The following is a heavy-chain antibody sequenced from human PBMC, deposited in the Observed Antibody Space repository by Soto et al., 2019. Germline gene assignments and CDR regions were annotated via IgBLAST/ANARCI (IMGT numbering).Heavy chain of an antibody. V-gene: IGHV4-30-4*01. D-gene: IGHD6-13*01. CDR2: IYHSGNT. J-gene: IGHJ4*02. Sequence: PSETLSLTCTVSGGSVSSGDYYWSWIRQPPGKGLEWIGNIYHSGNTYYNPSLKSRVIISVHTSKNQFSLKLTSVTAADTAVYYCARVDSSSWNWVLDYWGRGTLVTVSS. CDR1: GGSVSSGDYY. CDR3: ARVDSSSWNWVLDY.